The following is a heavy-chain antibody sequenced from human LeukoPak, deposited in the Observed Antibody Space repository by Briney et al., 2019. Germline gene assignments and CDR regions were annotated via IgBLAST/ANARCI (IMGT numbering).Heavy chain of an antibody. CDR1: GFTFRNYG. CDR3: AKDLAFGDRNWFDP. J-gene: IGHJ5*02. Sequence: PGRSLRLSCAASGFTFRNYGMHWVRQAPGKGLEWVATISYDANNKRYADSVKGRFTISRANSNNTQYLQMNSLRAEDTALYYWAKDLAFGDRNWFDPWGKGTLVTVSS. D-gene: IGHD3-16*01. V-gene: IGHV3-30*18. CDR2: ISYDANNK.